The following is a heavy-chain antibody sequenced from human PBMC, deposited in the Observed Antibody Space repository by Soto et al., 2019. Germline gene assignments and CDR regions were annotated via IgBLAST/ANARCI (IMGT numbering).Heavy chain of an antibody. Sequence: QVQLQESGPGLVKPSQTLSLTCTVSGGSISSGGYYWSWIRQHPGKGLEWIGYIYYSGSTYYNPSLKSRVTISVHTSKNQFSLKLSSVTAADTAVYYCARNIAAAGNFDYWGQGTLVTVSS. J-gene: IGHJ4*02. CDR1: GGSISSGGYY. CDR2: IYYSGST. CDR3: ARNIAAAGNFDY. D-gene: IGHD6-13*01. V-gene: IGHV4-31*03.